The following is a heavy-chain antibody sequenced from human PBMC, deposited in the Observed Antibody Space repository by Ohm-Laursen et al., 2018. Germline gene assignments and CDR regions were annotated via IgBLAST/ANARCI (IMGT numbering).Heavy chain of an antibody. CDR1: GFTFSSYS. D-gene: IGHD3-3*02. J-gene: IGHJ4*02. CDR2: ISSSSSTI. Sequence: SLRLSCTAFGFTFSSYSMNWVRQAPGKGLEWVSYISSSSSTIYYADSVKGRFTISRDNAKNSLYLQMNSLRAEDTAVYYCARGYLDSSIGNWGQGTLVTVSS. CDR3: ARGYLDSSIGN. V-gene: IGHV3-48*01.